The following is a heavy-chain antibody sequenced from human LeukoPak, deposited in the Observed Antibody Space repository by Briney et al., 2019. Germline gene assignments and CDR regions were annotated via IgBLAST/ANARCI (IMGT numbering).Heavy chain of an antibody. J-gene: IGHJ4*02. CDR2: ISAYNGNT. V-gene: IGHV1-18*01. Sequence: ASVKVSCKASGYTFTSYGISWVRQAPGQGLERMGWISAYNGNTNYAQELQGRVTMTTDTSTSTAYMELRSLRSDDTAVYYCARTGSGYSYGYLLYWGQGTLVTVSS. CDR1: GYTFTSYG. D-gene: IGHD5-18*01. CDR3: ARTGSGYSYGYLLY.